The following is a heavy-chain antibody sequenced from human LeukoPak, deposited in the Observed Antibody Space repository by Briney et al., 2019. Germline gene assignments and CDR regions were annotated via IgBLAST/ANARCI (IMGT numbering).Heavy chain of an antibody. Sequence: SETLSLTCTVSGGSVSSGDYYWSWIRQPPGKGLEWIGYMYYSGSTYYNPSLKSRVTISVDTSKNQFSLKLSSVTAADTAVYYCVRRMVGAIRPFDYWGQGTLVTVSS. J-gene: IGHJ4*02. CDR2: MYYSGST. V-gene: IGHV4-30-4*01. CDR1: GGSVSSGDYY. D-gene: IGHD1-26*01. CDR3: VRRMVGAIRPFDY.